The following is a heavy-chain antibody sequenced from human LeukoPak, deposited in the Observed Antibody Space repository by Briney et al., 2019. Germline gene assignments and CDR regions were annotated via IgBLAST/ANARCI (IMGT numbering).Heavy chain of an antibody. J-gene: IGHJ4*02. CDR3: AKGRYDSSGYFNY. Sequence: GGSLRLSCAASGFTFDDYAMHWVRHAPGKGLEWVSGISWNSGSIGYADSVKGRFTISRDNAKNSLYLQMNSLRAEDTALYYCAKGRYDSSGYFNYWGQGTLVTVSS. CDR1: GFTFDDYA. CDR2: ISWNSGSI. V-gene: IGHV3-9*01. D-gene: IGHD3-22*01.